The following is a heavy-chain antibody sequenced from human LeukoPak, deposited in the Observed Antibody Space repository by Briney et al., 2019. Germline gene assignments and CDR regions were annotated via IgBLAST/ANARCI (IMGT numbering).Heavy chain of an antibody. D-gene: IGHD2-21*02. J-gene: IGHJ4*02. V-gene: IGHV3-15*01. CDR3: TVRIVVVTAPDY. CDR1: GFTFSNAW. CDR2: IKSKTDGGTT. Sequence: SGGSLRLSCAASGFTFSNAWMSWVRQAPGKGLEWVGRIKSKTDGGTTDYAAPVKGRFTISRDDSKNTLYLQMNSLKTEDTAVYYCTVRIVVVTAPDYWSQGTLVTVSS.